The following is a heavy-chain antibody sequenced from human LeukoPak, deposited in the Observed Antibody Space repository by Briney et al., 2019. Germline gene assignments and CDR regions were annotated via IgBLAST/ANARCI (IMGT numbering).Heavy chain of an antibody. CDR3: AREVGYDSSGYYRKYFDY. Sequence: ASVKVSCKASGYTFTGYYMHWVRQAPGQGLEWIGWINPNSGGTNYAQKFQGRVTMTRDTSISTAYMELSRLRSDDTAVYYCAREVGYDSSGYYRKYFDYWGQGTLVTVSS. V-gene: IGHV1-2*02. D-gene: IGHD3-22*01. J-gene: IGHJ4*02. CDR1: GYTFTGYY. CDR2: INPNSGGT.